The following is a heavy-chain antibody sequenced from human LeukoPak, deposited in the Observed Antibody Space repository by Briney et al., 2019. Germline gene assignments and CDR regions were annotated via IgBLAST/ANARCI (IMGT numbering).Heavy chain of an antibody. CDR1: GGSISSGGYS. J-gene: IGHJ4*02. D-gene: IGHD2-8*01. V-gene: IGHV4-30-2*01. CDR2: IYHSGST. CDR3: ARGRGIVLMVYALFDY. Sequence: SQTLSLTCAVSGGSISSGGYSWSWIRQPPGKGLEWIGYIYHSGSTYYNPSPKSRVTISVDTSKNQFSLKLSSVTAADTAVYYCARGRGIVLMVYALFDYWGQGTLVTVSS.